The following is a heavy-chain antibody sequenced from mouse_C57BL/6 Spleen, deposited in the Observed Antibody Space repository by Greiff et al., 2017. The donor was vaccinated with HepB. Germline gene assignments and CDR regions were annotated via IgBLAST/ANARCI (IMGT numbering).Heavy chain of an antibody. Sequence: VQLQQSGAELVRPGTSVKLSCKASGYTFTSYWMHWVKQRPGQGLEWLGVIDLSDSYTNNTQKYKGKATLTVDTSSSTDYMQLSSLTSEDSAVYYCARAGGDYDGVFAYWGQGTLVTVSA. V-gene: IGHV1-59*01. CDR2: IDLSDSYT. D-gene: IGHD2-4*01. CDR1: GYTFTSYW. J-gene: IGHJ3*01. CDR3: ARAGGDYDGVFAY.